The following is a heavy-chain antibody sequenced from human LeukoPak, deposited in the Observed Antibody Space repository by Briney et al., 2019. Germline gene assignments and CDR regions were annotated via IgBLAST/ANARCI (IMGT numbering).Heavy chain of an antibody. Sequence: HTGGSLRLSCAAFGFTFSSYEMNWVRQAPGKGLEWVSYISSSGSTIYYADSVKGRFTISRDNAKNSLYLQMNSLRAEDTAVYYCARDSSSWPYYFDYWGQGTLVTVSS. J-gene: IGHJ4*02. D-gene: IGHD6-13*01. CDR3: ARDSSSWPYYFDY. CDR2: ISSSGSTI. CDR1: GFTFSSYE. V-gene: IGHV3-48*03.